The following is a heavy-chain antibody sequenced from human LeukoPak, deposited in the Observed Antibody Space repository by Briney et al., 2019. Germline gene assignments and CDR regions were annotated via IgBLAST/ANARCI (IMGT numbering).Heavy chain of an antibody. V-gene: IGHV3-30*02. CDR3: AQNGPKVPTVIFFDY. D-gene: IGHD4-17*01. CDR1: GFTFSSYG. J-gene: IGHJ4*02. CDR2: IRYDGSNK. Sequence: PGGSLRLSCAASGFTFSSYGMHWVRQAPGKGLEWVAFIRYDGSNKYYADSVKGRFTISRDNSKNTLYLQMNSLRAEDTAVYYCAQNGPKVPTVIFFDYWAQGTLVTVSS.